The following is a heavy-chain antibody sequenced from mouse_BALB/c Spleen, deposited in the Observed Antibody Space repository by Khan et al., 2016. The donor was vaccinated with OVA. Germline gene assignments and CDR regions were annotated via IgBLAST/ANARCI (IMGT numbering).Heavy chain of an antibody. Sequence: EVELVESGGGLVKPRGSLKLSCAASGFTFSNYAMSWVRQSPEKRLEWVASISSGDSTYYPDSVKGRFTISRDNARNILYLQMSGLRSEDTAMYYCARDYWFAYWGQGTLVTVSA. CDR3: ARDYWFAY. CDR1: GFTFSNYA. V-gene: IGHV5-6-5*01. J-gene: IGHJ3*01. CDR2: ISSGDST.